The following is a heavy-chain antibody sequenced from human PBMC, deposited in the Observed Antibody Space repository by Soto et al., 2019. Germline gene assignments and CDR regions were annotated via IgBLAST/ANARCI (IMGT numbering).Heavy chain of an antibody. J-gene: IGHJ4*02. Sequence: GGSLRLSCAASGFIFSDHYMDWVRQAPGKGLEWVGHIRDKTHSYTTEYAASVKGRFTISRDDSQNSLYLQMNSLKTEDTAVYYCARRCTGGPCNYFFDYWGQGTLVTVSS. CDR2: IRDKTHSYTT. V-gene: IGHV3-72*01. CDR3: ARRCTGGPCNYFFDY. D-gene: IGHD2-8*02. CDR1: GFIFSDHY.